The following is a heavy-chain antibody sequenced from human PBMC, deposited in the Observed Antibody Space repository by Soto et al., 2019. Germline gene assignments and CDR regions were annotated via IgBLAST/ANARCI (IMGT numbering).Heavy chain of an antibody. CDR2: ISTNSRYI. CDR1: GFIFSSYR. J-gene: IGHJ6*02. V-gene: IGHV3-21*01. Sequence: GGSLRLSCAASGFIFSSYRMNWVRQAPGKGLEWISSISTNSRYIYYADSVEGRFTVSRDNSNNSLYLQMDNLRAEDTAVYYCASKQVIGCYYGLDVWGQGTTVTVAS. D-gene: IGHD6-13*01. CDR3: ASKQVIGCYYGLDV.